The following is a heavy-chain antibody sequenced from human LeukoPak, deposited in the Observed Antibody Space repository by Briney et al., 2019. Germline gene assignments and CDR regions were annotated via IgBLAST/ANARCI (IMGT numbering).Heavy chain of an antibody. V-gene: IGHV3-9*01. CDR1: GFNFDDYA. Sequence: PGGSLRLSCAASGFNFDDYAMHWVRQVPGKGLEWVSGISWNSDSIRYADSVKGRFTISRDNAKKSLYLQMNSLRAEDTALYHCAKDVGALERNPDYWGQGILVTVSS. J-gene: IGHJ4*02. D-gene: IGHD1-1*01. CDR2: ISWNSDSI. CDR3: AKDVGALERNPDY.